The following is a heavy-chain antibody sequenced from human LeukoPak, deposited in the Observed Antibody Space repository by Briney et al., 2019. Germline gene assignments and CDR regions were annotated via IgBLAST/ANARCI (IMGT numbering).Heavy chain of an antibody. CDR2: INPHSGGT. D-gene: IGHD3-10*01. CDR3: ARDGDGRINFDY. J-gene: IGHJ4*02. V-gene: IGHV1-2*02. Sequence: ASVTVSCKASGYTLSGYYMHWVRQAPGQGLEWMGWINPHSGGTNYAQKFQGRVTMTRDTSISTDYMELRRLTSEDTAVYYCARDGDGRINFDYWGQGTLVTVSS. CDR1: GYTLSGYY.